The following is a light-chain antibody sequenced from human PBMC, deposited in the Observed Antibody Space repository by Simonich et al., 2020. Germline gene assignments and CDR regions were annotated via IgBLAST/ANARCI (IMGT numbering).Light chain of an antibody. Sequence: DIVMTQTPLSLSVTPGQPASISCKSSQSLLHSDGKTYLDWYLQKPGQSPQLLIYEGANRFSGVPERFSGSGSGTDFTLKISRVEAEDVGVYYCMQSIQLPWTFGQGTKVEIK. V-gene: IGKV2D-29*02. J-gene: IGKJ1*01. CDR2: EGA. CDR3: MQSIQLPWT. CDR1: QSLLHSDGKTY.